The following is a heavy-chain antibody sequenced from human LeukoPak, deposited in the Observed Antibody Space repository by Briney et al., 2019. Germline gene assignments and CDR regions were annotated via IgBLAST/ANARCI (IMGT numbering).Heavy chain of an antibody. V-gene: IGHV7-4-1*02. CDR2: INTNSGNP. Sequence: ASVKVSCKASGFTLTIYAMNWVRHGPGQGLERMGWINTNSGNPTYSQAFTGRFVFTVESSVSTTYLQISSLKAEDTAVYYCAKDVRRLGIASSGFDYWGQGSLVTVSS. J-gene: IGHJ4*02. CDR1: GFTLTIYA. CDR3: AKDVRRLGIASSGFDY. D-gene: IGHD6-13*01.